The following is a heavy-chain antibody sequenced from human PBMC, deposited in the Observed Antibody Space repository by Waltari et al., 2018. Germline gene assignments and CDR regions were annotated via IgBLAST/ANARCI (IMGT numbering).Heavy chain of an antibody. CDR2: ISSNSSYI. CDR3: ARETTVTHYYYYGMDV. D-gene: IGHD4-17*01. J-gene: IGHJ6*02. V-gene: IGHV3-21*01. CDR1: GFTFSSYS. Sequence: EVQLVESGGGLVKPGGSLRLSCAASGFTFSSYSMNWVRQAPGKGLEWVSSISSNSSYITYADSVKGRFTHSKDNAKNSLYLQMNSLRAEDTAVYYCARETTVTHYYYYGMDVWGQGTTVTVSS.